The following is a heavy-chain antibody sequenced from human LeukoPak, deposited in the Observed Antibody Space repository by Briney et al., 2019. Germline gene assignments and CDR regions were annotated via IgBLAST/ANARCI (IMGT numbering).Heavy chain of an antibody. V-gene: IGHV1-46*01. CDR1: GYTFTSYY. D-gene: IGHD1-7*01. CDR2: INPSGGST. J-gene: IGHJ3*02. CDR3: ARDRRGPTGITGTRATRGAFDI. Sequence: GASVKVSCKASGYTFTSYYMHWVRQAPGQGLEWMGIINPSGGSTSYAQKFQGRVTMTRDTSTSTVYMELSSLRSDDTAVYYCARDRRGPTGITGTRATRGAFDIWGQGTMVTVSS.